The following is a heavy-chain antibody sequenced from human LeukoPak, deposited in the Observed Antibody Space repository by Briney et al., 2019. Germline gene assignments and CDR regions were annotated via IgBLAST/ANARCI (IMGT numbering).Heavy chain of an antibody. CDR1: GFTFSSYW. CDR3: ARRNYYDGSGYPGAVDN. D-gene: IGHD3-22*01. Sequence: GGSLRLSCAASGFTFSSYWMSWVRQAPGKGLEWVANIKQDGSEKYYVDSVKGRFTISRDNAKNSLYLQMNSLRAEDTALYYCARRNYYDGSGYPGAVDNWGQGTLVTVSS. CDR2: IKQDGSEK. J-gene: IGHJ4*02. V-gene: IGHV3-7*01.